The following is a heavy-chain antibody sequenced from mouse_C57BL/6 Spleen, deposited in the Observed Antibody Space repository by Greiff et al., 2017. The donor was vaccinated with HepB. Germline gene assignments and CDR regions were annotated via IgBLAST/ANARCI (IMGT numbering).Heavy chain of an antibody. CDR1: GYSFTGYY. CDR3: AKEVDGYLYYFDY. Sequence: EVKLQQSGPELVKPGASVKISCKASGYSFTGYYMNWVKQSPEKSLEWIGEINPSTGGTTYNQKFKAKATLTVDKSSSTAYMQLKSLTSEDSAVYYCAKEVDGYLYYFDYWGQGTTLTVSS. CDR2: INPSTGGT. J-gene: IGHJ2*01. D-gene: IGHD2-3*01. V-gene: IGHV1-42*01.